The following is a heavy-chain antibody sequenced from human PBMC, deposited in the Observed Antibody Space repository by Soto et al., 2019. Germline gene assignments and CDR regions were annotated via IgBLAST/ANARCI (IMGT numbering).Heavy chain of an antibody. CDR3: ARRKAEEYCSPTSSCLLVFDI. D-gene: IGHD2-2*01. J-gene: IGHJ3*02. CDR1: GGSISSGGYY. CDR2: IYHSGST. V-gene: IGHV4-30-4*01. Sequence: PSETLSLTCTVSGGSISSGGYYWSWIRQHPGKGLEWIGYIYHSGSTYYNPSLKSRVTISVDTSKNQFSLRLSSVTAADTAVYYCARRKAEEYCSPTSSCLLVFDIWGQGTMVTVSS.